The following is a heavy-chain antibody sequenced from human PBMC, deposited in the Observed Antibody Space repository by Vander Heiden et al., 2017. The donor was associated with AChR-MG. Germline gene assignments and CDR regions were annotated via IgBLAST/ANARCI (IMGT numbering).Heavy chain of an antibody. CDR3: ARHKAIAAADIVAFDI. CDR2: IYYNGRT. J-gene: IGHJ3*02. V-gene: IGHV4-39*01. CDR1: GGPISSRSHF. D-gene: IGHD6-13*01. Sequence: LQLLESGPGLVTPSETLSLTCSVSGGPISSRSHFWGWSRPPPGKGLEWTGLIYYNGRTHYNPSRRGRVTISADTSKNQFSLNLSSVTEAETAVYYCARHKAIAAADIVAFDIWGQGTVVTVSS.